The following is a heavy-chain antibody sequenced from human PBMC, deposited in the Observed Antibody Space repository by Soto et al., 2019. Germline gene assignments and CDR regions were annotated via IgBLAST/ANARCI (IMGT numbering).Heavy chain of an antibody. CDR2: ISSDGFNK. V-gene: IGHV3-30*18. CDR1: GFTFNTYA. Sequence: QVQLVESGGGVVQPGRSLRLYCTASGFTFNTYAMHWVRQAPGRGLEWVAIISSDGFNKYYADSVKGRFTISRDNSKNTLYVQMNSLRAEDTAVYYCAKDPITNGWSANYFDYWGQGTLVTVSS. J-gene: IGHJ4*02. CDR3: AKDPITNGWSANYFDY. D-gene: IGHD6-19*01.